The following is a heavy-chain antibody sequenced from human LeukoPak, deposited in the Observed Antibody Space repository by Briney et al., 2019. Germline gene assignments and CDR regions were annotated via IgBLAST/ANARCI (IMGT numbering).Heavy chain of an antibody. D-gene: IGHD1-1*01. J-gene: IGHJ4*02. CDR1: GFTFSSYW. CDR2: IKQDGSEK. CDR3: ARDLPNLEYDY. V-gene: IGHV3-7*01. Sequence: GGSLRLSCAASGFTFSSYWMSWVRQAPGKGLEWVATIKQDGSEKYYVDSVKGRFTISRDNAKNSLYLQMNSLRAEDTAVYYCARDLPNLEYDYWGQGTLVTVSS.